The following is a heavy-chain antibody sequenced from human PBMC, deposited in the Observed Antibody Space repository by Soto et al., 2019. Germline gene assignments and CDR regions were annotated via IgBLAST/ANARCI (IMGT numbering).Heavy chain of an antibody. CDR2: TYYIGSP. Sequence: PSETLSLTCTVSGDSISSGGSYWTWLRQHPGKGLEWLGYTYYIGSPYYNPSLLRRVTISVDTSKNQVSLKLSSVTAADSAVYFCVSGGSTVPGINCDGQDFMGQGSTVSV. J-gene: IGHJ6*01. CDR1: GDSISSGGSY. V-gene: IGHV4-31*03. D-gene: IGHD4-4*01. CDR3: VSGGSTVPGINCDGQDF.